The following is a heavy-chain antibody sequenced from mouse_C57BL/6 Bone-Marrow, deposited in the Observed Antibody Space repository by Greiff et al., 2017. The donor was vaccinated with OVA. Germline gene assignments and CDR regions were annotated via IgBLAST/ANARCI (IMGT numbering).Heavy chain of an antibody. Sequence: VQLQQSGPELVKPGASVKISCKASGYSFTAYNMNWVKQSNGTSLEWIGVINPNYGTTSYNQKFKGKATLTVDQSSSTAYMQLNSLPSEDSAVYYCARGGHSLGYFDVWGTGTTVTVSS. D-gene: IGHD3-1*01. CDR1: GYSFTAYN. CDR3: ARGGHSLGYFDV. CDR2: INPNYGTT. V-gene: IGHV1-39*01. J-gene: IGHJ1*03.